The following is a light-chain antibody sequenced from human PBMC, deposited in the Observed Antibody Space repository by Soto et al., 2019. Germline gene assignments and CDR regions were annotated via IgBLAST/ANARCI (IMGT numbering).Light chain of an antibody. CDR2: EVN. V-gene: IGLV2-23*02. J-gene: IGLJ1*01. Sequence: QSALTQPASVSGSPGQSITISCTGTSSDVGSYNLVSWYQQHPGKARKLMISEVNKRPSGVSDRFSGSESGNTASLTISGLQAEDEADYHCCSHAGSSTLYVFGTGTKLTVL. CDR1: SSDVGSYNL. CDR3: CSHAGSSTLYV.